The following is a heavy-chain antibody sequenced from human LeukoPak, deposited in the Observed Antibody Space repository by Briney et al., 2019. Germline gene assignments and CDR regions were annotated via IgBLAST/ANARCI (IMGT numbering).Heavy chain of an antibody. CDR1: GGSISGGGYY. V-gene: IGHV4-31*03. J-gene: IGHJ4*02. D-gene: IGHD1-26*01. CDR2: IYYSGST. Sequence: SETLSLTCTVSGGSISGGGYYWSWIRQHPGKGLEWIGYIYYSGSTYYNPSLKSRVTVSVDTSKNQFSLKLSSVTAADTAVYYCAREGATAYSRAFDYWGQGTLVTVSS. CDR3: AREGATAYSRAFDY.